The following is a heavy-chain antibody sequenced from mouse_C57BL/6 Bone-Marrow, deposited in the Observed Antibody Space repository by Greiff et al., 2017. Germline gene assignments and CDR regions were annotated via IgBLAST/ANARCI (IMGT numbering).Heavy chain of an antibody. CDR2: IDPSDSYT. J-gene: IGHJ3*01. CDR3: ATWFAY. V-gene: IGHV1-59*01. Sequence: QVQLQQPGAALVRPGTSVKLSCKASGYTFTSYWMHWVKQRPGQGLEWIGVIDPSDSYTNYNQKFKGKATLTVDTSSSTAYMQLSSLTSEDSAVYYCATWFAYWGQGTRVTVSA. CDR1: GYTFTSYW.